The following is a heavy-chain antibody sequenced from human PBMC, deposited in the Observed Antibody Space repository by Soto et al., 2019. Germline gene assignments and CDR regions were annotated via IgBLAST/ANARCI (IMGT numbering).Heavy chain of an antibody. J-gene: IGHJ6*02. CDR3: SSGLGAYCISTSCYALHPANGIDV. D-gene: IGHD2-2*01. Sequence: QVKLVESGGGVVQPGRSLRLSCAASGFTFSSYAMHWVRLAPGNRLAWVSVISYDASNKSYADSVKSRVTISRDNYNNTLYLQMNSLRAEDTAVYYWSSGLGAYCISTSCYALHPANGIDVWGQGTTVAVS. CDR2: ISYDASNK. CDR1: GFTFSSYA. V-gene: IGHV3-30-3*01.